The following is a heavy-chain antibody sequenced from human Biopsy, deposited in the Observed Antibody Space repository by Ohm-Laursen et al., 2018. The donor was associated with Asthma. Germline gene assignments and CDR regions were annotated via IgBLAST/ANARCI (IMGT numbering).Heavy chain of an antibody. Sequence: GTLFLTCTVSNGSISSNFYYWGWIRQPPGKGLEWVGSIHKNGIGYYKSSLKSRLTISVDTSKNQFSLKVTSVTAADTAVYYCARQKLAAAEGPFDLWGQGTMVTVSS. J-gene: IGHJ3*01. CDR2: IHKNGIG. CDR3: ARQKLAAAEGPFDL. CDR1: NGSISSNFYY. V-gene: IGHV4-39*01. D-gene: IGHD6-13*01.